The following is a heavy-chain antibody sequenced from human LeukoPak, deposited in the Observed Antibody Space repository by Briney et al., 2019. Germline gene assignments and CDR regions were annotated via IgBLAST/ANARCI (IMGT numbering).Heavy chain of an antibody. CDR1: GFTFSSYG. V-gene: IGHV3-30*18. J-gene: IGHJ4*02. CDR3: AKDLSWRYYNSSGWYN. D-gene: IGHD6-19*01. CDR2: ISYDGSNK. Sequence: GGSLRLSCAASGFTFSSYGMHWVRQAPGKGLEWVAVISYDGSNKYYADSVKGRFTISRDNSKNTLYLQMNSLRAEDTVVYYCAKDLSWRYYNSSGWYNWGQGTLVTVSS.